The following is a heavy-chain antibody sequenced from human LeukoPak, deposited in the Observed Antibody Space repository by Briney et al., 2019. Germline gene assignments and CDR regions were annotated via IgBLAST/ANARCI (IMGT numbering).Heavy chain of an antibody. J-gene: IGHJ4*02. CDR3: ARDQGSGYTPLYYFDY. CDR2: ISAYNGST. D-gene: IGHD3-3*01. Sequence: ASVKVSFKASGYTFTSYGISWVRQAPGQGLEWMGWISAYNGSTNYAQKLQGRVTMTTDTSTSTAYMELRSLRSDDTAVYYCARDQGSGYTPLYYFDYWGQGTLVTVSS. V-gene: IGHV1-18*01. CDR1: GYTFTSYG.